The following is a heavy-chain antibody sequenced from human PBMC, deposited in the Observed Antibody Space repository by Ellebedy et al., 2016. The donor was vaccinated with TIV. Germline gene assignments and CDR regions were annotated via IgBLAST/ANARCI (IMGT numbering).Heavy chain of an antibody. Sequence: GESLKISCAASGFTFSYYSMHWVRQAPGKGLEWVAVISHDGSNKYHAESVKGRFTISRDDSKNTLYLQMNTLRTEDTALYFCARGSSSRGHFDSWGQGTLVTVSP. CDR2: ISHDGSNK. CDR1: GFTFSYYS. V-gene: IGHV3-30-3*01. CDR3: ARGSSSRGHFDS. J-gene: IGHJ4*02. D-gene: IGHD6-13*01.